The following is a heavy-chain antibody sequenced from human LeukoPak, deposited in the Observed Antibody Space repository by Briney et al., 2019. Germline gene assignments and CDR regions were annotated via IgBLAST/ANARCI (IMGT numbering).Heavy chain of an antibody. CDR2: ISDTGAST. CDR1: GFTFSRYG. V-gene: IGHV3-23*01. J-gene: IGHJ4*02. CDR3: ATGAYFEY. Sequence: GGSLRLSCAASGFTFSRYGMTWVRQAPGKGLEWVSTISDTGASTYYADSVKDRFTISRDNSKNTLYLQMSGLRAEDTAIYYCATGAYFEYWGQGALVTVSS.